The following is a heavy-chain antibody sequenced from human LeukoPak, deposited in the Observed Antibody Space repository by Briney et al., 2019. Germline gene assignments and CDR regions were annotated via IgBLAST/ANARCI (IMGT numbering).Heavy chain of an antibody. D-gene: IGHD2-2*01. CDR1: GGSITSHY. Sequence: SETLSLTCTVSGGSITSHYWSWVRQPPGKGLEWIGYVYYSGTTNYNPSLKSRVTISVDTSKNQFSLKLSSVTAADTAVYYCARDIGYCSSTSCYEYWFDPWGQGTLVTVSS. CDR3: ARDIGYCSSTSCYEYWFDP. V-gene: IGHV4-59*11. J-gene: IGHJ5*02. CDR2: VYYSGTT.